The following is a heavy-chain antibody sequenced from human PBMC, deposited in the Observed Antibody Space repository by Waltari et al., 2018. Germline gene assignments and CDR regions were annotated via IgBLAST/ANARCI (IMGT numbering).Heavy chain of an antibody. CDR2: IYYSGST. V-gene: IGHV4-39*07. CDR3: ARDKVDIVVVPAAKEAFDI. J-gene: IGHJ3*02. D-gene: IGHD2-2*01. CDR1: GGSISSSSYY. Sequence: QLQLQESGPGLVKPSETLSLTCTVSGGSISSSSYYWGWIRQPPGKGLEWIGSIYYSGSTYYNPALKSRVTISVDTSKNQFSLKPSSVTAADTAVYYCARDKVDIVVVPAAKEAFDIWGQGTMVTVSS.